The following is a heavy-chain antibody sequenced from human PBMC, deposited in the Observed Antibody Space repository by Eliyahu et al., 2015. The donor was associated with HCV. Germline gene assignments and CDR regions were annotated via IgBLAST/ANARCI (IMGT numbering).Heavy chain of an antibody. CDR2: VTDGGIT. V-gene: IGHV4-34*01. Sequence: QVQLQQWGARLLKPSETLSLTCAVYGGSFSENFWTWIRQPPGKGLEWIGEVTDGGITNYNPSLKSPVAISIDTSKSQFSLTLSSVTAADTAVYYCARARGRGNYHKLRYYYGMDVWGQGTTVTVSS. CDR3: ARARGRGNYHKLRYYYGMDV. J-gene: IGHJ6*02. CDR1: GGSFSENF. D-gene: IGHD3-10*01.